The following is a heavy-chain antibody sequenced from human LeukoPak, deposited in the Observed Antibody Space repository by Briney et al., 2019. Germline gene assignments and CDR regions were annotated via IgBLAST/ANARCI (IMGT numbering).Heavy chain of an antibody. CDR3: ARDNIPRGTIFGVITAPQFDP. CDR2: IIPIFGAA. J-gene: IGHJ5*02. V-gene: IGHV1-69*13. Sequence: PGASVKVSCKASGGTFSSYAISWVRQAPGQGLEWVGGIIPIFGAANYAQQFQDRVTITADESTSTAYMELSSLRSEDTAVYYCARDNIPRGTIFGVITAPQFDPWGQGTLVTVSS. CDR1: GGTFSSYA. D-gene: IGHD3-3*01.